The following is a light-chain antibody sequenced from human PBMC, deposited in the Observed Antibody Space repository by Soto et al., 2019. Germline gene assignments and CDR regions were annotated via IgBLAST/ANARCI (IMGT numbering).Light chain of an antibody. J-gene: IGLJ2*01. Sequence: QSVLTQPPSASGTPGQGVTISCSGSSSNIGSNYVYWYQQLPGTAPKLLIFSNNQRPSGVPDRFSGSKSGTSASLAISGLRSEDEADYYCAAWDDSLSGHVVFGGGTKLTVL. CDR1: SSNIGSNY. V-gene: IGLV1-47*02. CDR3: AAWDDSLSGHVV. CDR2: SNN.